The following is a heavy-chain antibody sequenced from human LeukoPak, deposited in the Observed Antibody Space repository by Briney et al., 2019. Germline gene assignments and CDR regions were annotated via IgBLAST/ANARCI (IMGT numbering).Heavy chain of an antibody. CDR1: GYTFTGYF. D-gene: IGHD3-10*01. CDR2: INPNSGDT. J-gene: IGHJ4*02. Sequence: ASVKVSCKASGYTFTGYFMHWVRQAPGQGLEWMGWINPNSGDTNYAQKFQGRVTMTRDTSISTAYTELSSLRYDDTAVYYCGSRGGSGKYDFDFWGQGTLVTVSS. CDR3: GSRGGSGKYDFDF. V-gene: IGHV1-2*02.